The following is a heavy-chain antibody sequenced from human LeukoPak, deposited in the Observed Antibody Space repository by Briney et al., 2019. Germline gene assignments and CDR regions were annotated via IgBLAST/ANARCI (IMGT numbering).Heavy chain of an antibody. V-gene: IGHV5-51*01. CDR3: ARPHYGASDY. D-gene: IGHD4-17*01. CDR2: IYPGDSHI. CDR1: GFTFSSYW. J-gene: IGHJ4*02. Sequence: PGGSLRLSCAASGFTFSSYWMSWVRQVPGKGLEWMGLIYPGDSHIRYSPSLQGQVTISADKSISTAYLQWSSLKASDTAMYYCARPHYGASDYWGQGTLVTVSS.